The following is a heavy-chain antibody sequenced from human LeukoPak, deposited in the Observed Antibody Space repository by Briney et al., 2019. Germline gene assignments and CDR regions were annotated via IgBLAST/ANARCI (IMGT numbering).Heavy chain of an antibody. CDR1: GGTFSSYA. Sequence: ASVKVSCKASGGTFSSYAISWVRQAPGQGLEWMGGIIPIFGTANYAQKFQGRVTITTDESTSTAYMELSSLRSEDTAVYYCARGDHDFLRDRVGYYMDVWGKGTTVTVSS. CDR2: IIPIFGTA. V-gene: IGHV1-69*05. J-gene: IGHJ6*03. D-gene: IGHD3-3*01. CDR3: ARGDHDFLRDRVGYYMDV.